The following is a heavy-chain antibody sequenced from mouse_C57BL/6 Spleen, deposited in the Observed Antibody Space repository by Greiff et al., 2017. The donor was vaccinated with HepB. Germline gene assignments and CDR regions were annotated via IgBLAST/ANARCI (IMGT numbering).Heavy chain of an antibody. J-gene: IGHJ3*01. CDR2: IYPGDGDT. CDR1: GYAFSSYW. V-gene: IGHV1-80*01. CDR3: ARSDYYYGSSYWFAY. Sequence: QVQLKQSGAELVKPGASVKISCKASGYAFSSYWMNWAKQRPGKGLEWIGQIYPGDGDTNYNGKFKGKATLTADKSSSTAYMQLSSLTSEDSAVYFCARSDYYYGSSYWFAYWGQGTLVTVSA. D-gene: IGHD1-1*01.